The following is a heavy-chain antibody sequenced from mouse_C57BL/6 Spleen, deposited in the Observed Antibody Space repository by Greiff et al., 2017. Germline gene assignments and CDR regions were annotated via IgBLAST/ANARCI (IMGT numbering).Heavy chain of an antibody. CDR3: ARVTYYDYGFDV. Sequence: VQLQESGAELAKPGASVKLSCKASGYTFTSYWMHWVQQRPGQGLEWIGYINPSSGYTKYNQKFKDKATLTAAKSSSTACMQLSSLTYEDSAVYYWARVTYYDYGFDVGGTGTAVTVSS. V-gene: IGHV1-7*01. J-gene: IGHJ1*03. CDR2: INPSSGYT. CDR1: GYTFTSYW. D-gene: IGHD2-4*01.